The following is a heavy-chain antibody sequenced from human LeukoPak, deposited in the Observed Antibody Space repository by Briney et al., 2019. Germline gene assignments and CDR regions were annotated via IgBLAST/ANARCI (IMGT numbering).Heavy chain of an antibody. Sequence: SGGSLRLSCVASGFTFSHYAMSWVRQAPGKGPEWVSGISGSGADTYYTDSVNGRFTISRDNSKNTLSLQMNSLRADDTAIYYCAKDSGRIVTNWFDPWGQGTLVTVSS. CDR2: ISGSGADT. J-gene: IGHJ5*02. CDR1: GFTFSHYA. V-gene: IGHV3-23*01. D-gene: IGHD1-26*01. CDR3: AKDSGRIVTNWFDP.